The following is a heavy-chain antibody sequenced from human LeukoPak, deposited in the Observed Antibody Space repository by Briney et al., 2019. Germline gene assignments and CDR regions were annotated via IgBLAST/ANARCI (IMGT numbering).Heavy chain of an antibody. V-gene: IGHV4-59*08. CDR1: SGSISSYY. Sequence: PSETLSLTCTVSSGSISSYYWSWIRQPPGKGLEWIGYIYYTGSTNYNPSLKSRLTMSVETSKNQFSLKLSSVTAADTAVYYCARLPGFRDAFDIWGQGTMVTVYS. J-gene: IGHJ3*02. CDR2: IYYTGST. CDR3: ARLPGFRDAFDI.